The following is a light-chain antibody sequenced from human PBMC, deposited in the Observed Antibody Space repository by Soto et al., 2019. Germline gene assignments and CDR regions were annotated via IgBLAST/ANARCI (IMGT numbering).Light chain of an antibody. J-gene: IGKJ2*01. CDR2: DAS. CDR1: QSVRSNH. Sequence: EIVLTQSPGTLSLSPGDRATLSCRASQSVRSNHLAWYQQKPGQAPRLLIYDASSRATGIPDRFSGSGSGTDFNLTISRLEPEDVAVYYCQQDGSSPRTFGRGTKLEI. CDR3: QQDGSSPRT. V-gene: IGKV3-20*01.